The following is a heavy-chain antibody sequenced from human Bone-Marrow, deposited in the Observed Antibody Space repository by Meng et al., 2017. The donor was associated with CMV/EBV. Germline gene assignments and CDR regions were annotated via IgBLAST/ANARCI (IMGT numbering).Heavy chain of an antibody. V-gene: IGHV3-30*19. CDR1: GFTFSSYG. D-gene: IGHD1-26*01. J-gene: IGHJ5*02. CDR2: ISYDGSKE. Sequence: GGSPRSSCAASGFTFSSYGMHWVRQAPGKGLEWVAVISYDGSKEYHADSVKGRFTISRDNAKYRLYLQMNSLRIEDTAVYYCARIVGALDSYNRIDPWGQGTLVTVSS. CDR3: ARIVGALDSYNRIDP.